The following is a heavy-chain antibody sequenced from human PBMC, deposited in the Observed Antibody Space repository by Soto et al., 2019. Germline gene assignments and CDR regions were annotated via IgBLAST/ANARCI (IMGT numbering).Heavy chain of an antibody. CDR1: GFTFSSYS. CDR2: ISSSSSYI. Sequence: EVQLVESGGGLVKPGGSLRLSCAASGFTFSSYSMNWVRQAPGKGLEWVSSISSSSSYIYYADSVKGRFTISRDNAKYSLYLQMNSRTAEDTAVYYCARAVGSSLPFDYWGQGTLVTVSS. CDR3: ARAVGSSLPFDY. D-gene: IGHD6-13*01. V-gene: IGHV3-21*01. J-gene: IGHJ4*02.